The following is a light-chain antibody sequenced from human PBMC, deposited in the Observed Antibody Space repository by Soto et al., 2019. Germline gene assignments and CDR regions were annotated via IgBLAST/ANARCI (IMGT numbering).Light chain of an antibody. CDR1: QSVLYSSNNKNY. J-gene: IGKJ1*01. CDR3: QQYYSTPRT. Sequence: DIVMTQSPDSLAVSLGERATINCKSSQSVLYSSNNKNYLAWYQQKPGQPPKLLIYWASTLESVVPDRFSGSGSGTDFTLTISSLQAEDVAVYYCQQYYSTPRTFGQGTKVEIK. CDR2: WAS. V-gene: IGKV4-1*01.